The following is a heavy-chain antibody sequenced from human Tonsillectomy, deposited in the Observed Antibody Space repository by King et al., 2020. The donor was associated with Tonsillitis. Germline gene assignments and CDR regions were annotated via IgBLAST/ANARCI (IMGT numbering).Heavy chain of an antibody. J-gene: IGHJ6*02. V-gene: IGHV1-46*01. CDR3: ARGPQNWGTYRYDSSYHGMDA. CDR1: GYTFTSNY. D-gene: IGHD3-16*02. Sequence: VQLVESGAEVKKPGASVKVSCKASGYTFTSNYMHWVRQAPGQGLEWMGIINPSGGSTTYARKFQGRVTMTRDTSTSTVCMELSSLRSEDTAVYYCARGPQNWGTYRYDSSYHGMDAWGQGTTVTVSS. CDR2: INPSGGST.